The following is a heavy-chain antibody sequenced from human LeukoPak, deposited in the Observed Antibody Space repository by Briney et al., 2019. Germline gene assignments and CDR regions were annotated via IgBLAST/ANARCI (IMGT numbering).Heavy chain of an antibody. CDR2: ISWNSGSI. V-gene: IGHV3-9*01. Sequence: GGSLRLSCAVSGFTFYGYGMHWVRQAPGKGLEWVSGISWNSGSIDYADSVKGRFTISRDNAKNSLYLQMNSLRAEDTALYYCAKGASIAVAGTLDYWGQGTIVTVSS. D-gene: IGHD6-19*01. CDR3: AKGASIAVAGTLDY. CDR1: GFTFYGYG. J-gene: IGHJ4*02.